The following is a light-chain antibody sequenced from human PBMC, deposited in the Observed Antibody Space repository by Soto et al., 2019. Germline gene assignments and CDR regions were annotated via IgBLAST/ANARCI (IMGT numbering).Light chain of an antibody. CDR2: EVN. Sequence: QSALTQPPSASGSPGQSVTISCTGTSSDLGRYNFVSWYRQHPGKAPKLVISEVNKRPSGVPDRFSGSKSGNTASLTVSGLQADDEDDYYRTSSAGNNTLNFGGGPKLTVL. CDR1: SSDLGRYNF. CDR3: TSSAGNNTLN. V-gene: IGLV2-8*01. J-gene: IGLJ2*01.